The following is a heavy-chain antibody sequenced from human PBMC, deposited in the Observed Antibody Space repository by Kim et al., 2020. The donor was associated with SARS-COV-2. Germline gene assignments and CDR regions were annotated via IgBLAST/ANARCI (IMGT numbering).Heavy chain of an antibody. D-gene: IGHD3-3*01. CDR2: IYYSGST. V-gene: IGHV4-39*01. CDR3: ARNYARFLEWLSYFDY. J-gene: IGHJ4*02. CDR1: GGSISSSSYY. Sequence: SETLSLTCTVSGGSISSSSYYWGWIRQPPGKGLEWIGSIYYSGSTYYNPSLKSRVTISVDTSKNQFSLKLSSVTAADTAVYYCARNYARFLEWLSYFDYWGQGTLVTVSS.